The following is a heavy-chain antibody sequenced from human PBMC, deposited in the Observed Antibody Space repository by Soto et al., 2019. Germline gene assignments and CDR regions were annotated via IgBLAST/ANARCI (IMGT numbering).Heavy chain of an antibody. CDR3: ARDLIAAAGNLAFDY. CDR1: DGSTSSYY. D-gene: IGHD6-13*01. Sequence: SLTCTVSDGSTSSYYWSWIRQPAGKGLEWIGRIYTSGSTNYNPSLKSRVTMSVDTSKNQFSLKLSSATAADTAVYYCARDLIAAAGNLAFDYWGQGTLVTVSS. CDR2: IYTSGST. V-gene: IGHV4-4*07. J-gene: IGHJ4*02.